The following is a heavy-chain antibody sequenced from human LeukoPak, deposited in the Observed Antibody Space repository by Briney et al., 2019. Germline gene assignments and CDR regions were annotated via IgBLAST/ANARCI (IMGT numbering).Heavy chain of an antibody. V-gene: IGHV1-18*01. J-gene: IGHJ4*02. D-gene: IGHD6-13*01. CDR3: ARDTPQHLKRYDY. CDR2: INTHNGNT. CDR1: GYIFANFG. Sequence: ASVKVSCRASGYIFANFGIAWARQAPGQGLGWMGWINTHNGNTKYAQQYQGRVTMTTDTSTSTVYMELRSLRSDDTAVYFCARDTPQHLKRYDYWGQGTQVTVSS.